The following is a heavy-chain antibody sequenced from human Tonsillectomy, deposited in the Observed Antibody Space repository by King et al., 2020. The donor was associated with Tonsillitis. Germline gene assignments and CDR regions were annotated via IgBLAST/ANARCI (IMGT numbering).Heavy chain of an antibody. D-gene: IGHD1-1*01. CDR1: GFAFSRFS. J-gene: IGHJ4*02. CDR3: APWILATTDS. V-gene: IGHV3-48*04. Sequence: VQLVESGGGLVQPGGSLRLSCAASGFAFSRFSMIWVRQSPGKGLECVSYIGNSGTIIYYTDSVKGRFTISRDNAKNSVYLQMNSLRAEDTAVYYSAPWILATTDSWGRGTPVTVSS. CDR2: IGNSGTII.